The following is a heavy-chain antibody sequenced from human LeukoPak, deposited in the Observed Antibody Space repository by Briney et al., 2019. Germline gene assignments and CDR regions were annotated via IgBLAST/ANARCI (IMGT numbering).Heavy chain of an antibody. Sequence: SDSLSLTCTVSGGSISSYYWSWIRQPPGKGLEWIGYIYNRESTNYNPSLKSGVTISVDTSKNQFSLMLTSVTASDTAMYYCARHCSGGTCPLSFDAFDIWGQGTMVTVSS. CDR2: IYNREST. D-gene: IGHD2-15*01. J-gene: IGHJ3*02. V-gene: IGHV4-59*08. CDR3: ARHCSGGTCPLSFDAFDI. CDR1: GGSISSYY.